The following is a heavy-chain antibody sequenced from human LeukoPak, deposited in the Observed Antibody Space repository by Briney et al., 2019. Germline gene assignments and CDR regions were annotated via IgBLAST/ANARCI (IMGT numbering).Heavy chain of an antibody. CDR2: IIGSSGDT. Sequence: GGSLRLSCAASGFSFSNFAMSWVRQAPGKGLKWVSLIIGSSGDTFYADSVKGRFTISRDNSKNRLYLQMNSLRAEDTALYYCAKGAYDYIEMGYFDSWGQGTLVTVSS. D-gene: IGHD5-12*01. CDR1: GFSFSNFA. CDR3: AKGAYDYIEMGYFDS. J-gene: IGHJ4*02. V-gene: IGHV3-23*01.